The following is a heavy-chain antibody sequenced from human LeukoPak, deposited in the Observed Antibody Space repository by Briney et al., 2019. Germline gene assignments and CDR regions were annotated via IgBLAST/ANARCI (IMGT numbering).Heavy chain of an antibody. D-gene: IGHD5-18*01. J-gene: IGHJ4*02. CDR1: GFTFSSYA. CDR3: AKHQPGIQLWLKGLDY. Sequence: GGSLRLSCAASGFTFSSYAMSWVRQAPGKGLEWVSAISGSGGSTYYADSVKGRFTISRDNSKNTLYLQMNSLRAEDTAAYYCAKHQPGIQLWLKGLDYWGQGTLVTVSS. V-gene: IGHV3-23*01. CDR2: ISGSGGST.